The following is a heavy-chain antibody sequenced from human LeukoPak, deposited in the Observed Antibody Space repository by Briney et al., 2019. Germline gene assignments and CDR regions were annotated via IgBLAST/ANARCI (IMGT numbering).Heavy chain of an antibody. CDR1: GDTITNHY. V-gene: IGHV1-46*01. D-gene: IGHD3-16*01. CDR2: INPSGDRA. CDR3: ARDQSAYERVWWFDP. J-gene: IGHJ5*02. Sequence: ASVKVSCKASGDTITNHYVHWVRQAPGQGLEWMGVINPSGDRATNAQKFQGRITMTRDTSTSTVYIQLSSLRSDDTAVYYCARDQSAYERVWWFDPWGQGTLVTVSS.